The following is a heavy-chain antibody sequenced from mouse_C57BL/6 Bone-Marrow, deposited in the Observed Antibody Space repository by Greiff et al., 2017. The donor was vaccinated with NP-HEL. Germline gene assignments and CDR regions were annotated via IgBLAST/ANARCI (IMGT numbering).Heavy chain of an antibody. V-gene: IGHV1-81*01. J-gene: IGHJ2*01. CDR1: GYTFTSYG. Sequence: VQLQQSGAELARPGASVKLSCKASGYTFTSYGISWVKQRTGQGLEWIGEIYPRSGNTYYNEKFKGKATLTADKSSSTSYMEIRSLTSEDSAVYFCAREAMVTFDYWGQGTTLTVSS. CDR3: AREAMVTFDY. D-gene: IGHD2-2*01. CDR2: IYPRSGNT.